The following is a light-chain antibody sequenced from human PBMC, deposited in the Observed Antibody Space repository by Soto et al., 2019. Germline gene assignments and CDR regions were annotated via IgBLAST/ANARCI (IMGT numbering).Light chain of an antibody. CDR3: QLYYSYPLT. CDR2: AAS. Sequence: RVSLSVVALSASTGARVPITCRASQGISSYLAWYQQKPGKAPKLLIYAASTLQSGVPSRFSGSGSGTDFTLTISCLQSEDFATYYSQLYYSYPLTFGGGTKVDIK. CDR1: QGISSY. V-gene: IGKV1-8*01. J-gene: IGKJ4*01.